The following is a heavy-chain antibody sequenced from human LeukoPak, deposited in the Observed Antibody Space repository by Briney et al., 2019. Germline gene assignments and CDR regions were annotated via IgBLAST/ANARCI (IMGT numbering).Heavy chain of an antibody. J-gene: IGHJ5*02. V-gene: IGHV1-18*01. CDR2: ISAYNGNT. D-gene: IGHD3-22*01. CDR3: ARDFRRTYYYYHSSGYYRSFFDP. CDR1: GYTFTSYG. Sequence: ASVKVSCKASGYTFTSYGISWVRQAPGQGLEWMGWISAYNGNTNYAQKLQGRVTMTTDTSTSTAYMELRSLRSDDTAVYYCARDFRRTYYYYHSSGYYRSFFDPWGQGTLVTVSS.